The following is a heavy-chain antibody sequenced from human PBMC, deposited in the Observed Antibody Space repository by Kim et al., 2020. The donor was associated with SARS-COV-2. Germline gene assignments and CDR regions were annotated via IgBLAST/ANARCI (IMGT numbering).Heavy chain of an antibody. D-gene: IGHD1-26*01. Sequence: GGSLRLSCAASGFTFSNAWMSWVRQAPGKGLEWVGHIKSKSDGGTADYAAPVKGRFTISSDNSKNTLYLQVNSLKTEDTAVYYCTTAFSGSYLSHYYYAMDVWGQGTTVTVSS. J-gene: IGHJ6*02. CDR1: GFTFSNAW. CDR3: TTAFSGSYLSHYYYAMDV. CDR2: IKSKSDGGTA. V-gene: IGHV3-15*01.